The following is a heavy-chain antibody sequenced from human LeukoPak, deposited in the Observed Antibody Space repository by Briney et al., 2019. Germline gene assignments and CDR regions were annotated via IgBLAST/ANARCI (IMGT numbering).Heavy chain of an antibody. CDR1: GFTFSSYE. V-gene: IGHV3-48*03. CDR2: ISSSSTI. CDR3: ARDYYGSGSTQFDY. D-gene: IGHD3-10*01. J-gene: IGHJ4*02. Sequence: PGGSLRLSCAASGFTFSSYEMNWVRQAPGKGLEWVSYISSSSTIYYADSVKGRFTISRDNAKNSRYLQMNSLRAEDTAVYYCARDYYGSGSTQFDYWGQGTLVTVSS.